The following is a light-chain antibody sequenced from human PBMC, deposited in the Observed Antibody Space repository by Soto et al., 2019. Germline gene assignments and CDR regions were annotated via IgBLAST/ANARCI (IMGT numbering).Light chain of an antibody. V-gene: IGKV3-11*01. Sequence: IVLTQSPATLSLSPGERATLTCKATQSICSSYYAWYRQKPGQAPRLPLYAASTRDTGIPARFSCSGSVTHFNLTISSLEPEDFAVYYFQQRNNWPPGITFGQGTRL. J-gene: IGKJ5*01. CDR3: QQRNNWPPGIT. CDR2: AAS. CDR1: QSICSSY.